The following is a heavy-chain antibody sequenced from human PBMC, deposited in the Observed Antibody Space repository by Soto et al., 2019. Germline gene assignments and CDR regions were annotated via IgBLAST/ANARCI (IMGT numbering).Heavy chain of an antibody. Sequence: EVQLLESGGGLVQPGGSLRLSCTASGFTFSSHAMTWVRQAPGKGLEWVSGLSDSGGSIYYADSVKGRFTIPRDNSMNTLYLQMKTLRAEDTAVYYCAKVSSSWYAGFFDLWGQGTLVTVSS. CDR1: GFTFSSHA. CDR3: AKVSSSWYAGFFDL. J-gene: IGHJ4*02. V-gene: IGHV3-23*01. CDR2: LSDSGGSI. D-gene: IGHD6-13*01.